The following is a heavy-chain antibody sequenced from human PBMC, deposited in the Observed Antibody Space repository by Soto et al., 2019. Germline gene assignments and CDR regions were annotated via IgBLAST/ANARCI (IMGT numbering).Heavy chain of an antibody. CDR2: ISYDGTNK. CDR3: AKAAGDYCGNAYYYYGMDV. Sequence: QVQLVESGGGVVQPGRSLRLSCAASGFTFSSYGMHWVRQAPGKGLEWVAVISYDGTNKYYAGSVKGRFTISRDNSKNTLYLQMNSLRAEDTAVYYCAKAAGDYCGNAYYYYGMDVWGQGTTVTVSS. CDR1: GFTFSSYG. J-gene: IGHJ6*02. D-gene: IGHD4-17*01. V-gene: IGHV3-30*18.